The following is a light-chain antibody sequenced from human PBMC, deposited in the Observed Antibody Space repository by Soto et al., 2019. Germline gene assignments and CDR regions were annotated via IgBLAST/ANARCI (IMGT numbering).Light chain of an antibody. V-gene: IGLV1-40*01. CDR1: SSNIGAGYD. J-gene: IGLJ2*01. CDR3: QSSDSSLSGVV. CDR2: SNR. Sequence: QSVLTQPPSVSGAPGQRVTISCTGSSSNIGAGYDVHWYQQLPRTAPKLLIYSNRNRPSGVPDRFSGSKSGTSASLAITGLQAEDEADYYCQSSDSSLSGVVFGGGTKLTVL.